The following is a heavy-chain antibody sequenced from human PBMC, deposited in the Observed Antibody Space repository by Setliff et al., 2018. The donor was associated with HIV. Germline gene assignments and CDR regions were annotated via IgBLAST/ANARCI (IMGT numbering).Heavy chain of an antibody. CDR2: INPTTGGT. CDR3: ARDHSGSLFDY. D-gene: IGHD3-10*01. V-gene: IGHV1-2*02. CDR1: GYTFSDYS. Sequence: ASVKVSCKASGYTFSDYSMHWVRQAPGQGLEWMGWINPTTGGTNYAQKFHDRVTMTRDSSNTTVYMEMSSMTSDDTAIYYCARDHSGSLFDYWGQGTLVTVSS. J-gene: IGHJ4*02.